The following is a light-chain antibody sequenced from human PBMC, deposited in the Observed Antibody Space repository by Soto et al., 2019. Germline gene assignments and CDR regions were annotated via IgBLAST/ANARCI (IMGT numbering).Light chain of an antibody. CDR1: QGISSH. J-gene: IGKJ2*01. V-gene: IGKV1-9*01. CDR3: QQVNGYPHT. CDR2: AAS. Sequence: DIQLTQSPSFLSASVGDRVTITCRASQGISSHLAWYQQIPGKGPKLLIYAASTLQSGVPSRFSGSGYGTDFTLAISSLQPEDFATYYCQQVNGYPHTFGQGTNLEIK.